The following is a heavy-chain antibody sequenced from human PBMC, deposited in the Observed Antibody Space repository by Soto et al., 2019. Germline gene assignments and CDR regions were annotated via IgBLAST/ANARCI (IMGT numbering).Heavy chain of an antibody. D-gene: IGHD3-16*01. CDR1: GFTFSSYE. J-gene: IGHJ4*01. CDR3: ARVSQSFFEYFEY. CDR2: ISSSGSTI. V-gene: IGHV3-48*03. Sequence: GGSLRLSCAASGFTFSSYEMIWVRQAPGKGLEWVSYISSSGSTIYYADSVKGRFTISRDNAKNSLYLQMNSLRAEDTAVYNFARVSQSFFEYFEYWGNGSPVTVSS.